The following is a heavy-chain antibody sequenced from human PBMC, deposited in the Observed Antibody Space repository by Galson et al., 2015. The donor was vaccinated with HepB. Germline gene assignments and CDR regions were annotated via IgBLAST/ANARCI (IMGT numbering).Heavy chain of an antibody. CDR2: IKSKTDGGTT. CDR3: ARRPSITGWYFYYMDV. D-gene: IGHD3-10*01. J-gene: IGHJ6*03. CDR1: GFTFSNTW. Sequence: SLRLSCAASGFTFSNTWMSWVRQAPGRGLEWVGHIKSKTDGGTTDYAAPVKGRFTISRDDSKDTLYLQMNSLRAEDTAVYYCARRPSITGWYFYYMDVWGKGTTVTVSS. V-gene: IGHV3-15*01.